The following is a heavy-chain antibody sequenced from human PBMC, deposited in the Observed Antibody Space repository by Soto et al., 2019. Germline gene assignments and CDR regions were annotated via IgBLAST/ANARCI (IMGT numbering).Heavy chain of an antibody. CDR3: ARASIAVAGKKWGPFDY. J-gene: IGHJ4*02. CDR2: IYYSGST. V-gene: IGHV4-39*07. D-gene: IGHD6-19*01. Sequence: SETLSLTCTVSGGSISSSSYYWGWIRQPPGKGLEWIGSIYYSGSTNYNPSLKSRVTISVDTSKNQFSLKLSSVTAADTAVYYCARASIAVAGKKWGPFDYWGQGTLVTVSS. CDR1: GGSISSSSYY.